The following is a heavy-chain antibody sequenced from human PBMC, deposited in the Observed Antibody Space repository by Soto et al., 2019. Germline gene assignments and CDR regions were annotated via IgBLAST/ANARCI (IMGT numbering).Heavy chain of an antibody. CDR3: ARHSGNTYGPYDY. V-gene: IGHV4-4*02. Sequence: QVQLQESGSGLVKPSGTLSLTCAVSGGSIGSGNWWRWVRQPPGKGLEWIGEISHSGSTNSNPSRMRRLSIVVDRSNNQFSLRLISVTAAQTSVYYCARHSGNTYGPYDYWGQGTLVTVSS. J-gene: IGHJ4*02. CDR2: ISHSGST. D-gene: IGHD5-18*01. CDR1: GGSIGSGNW.